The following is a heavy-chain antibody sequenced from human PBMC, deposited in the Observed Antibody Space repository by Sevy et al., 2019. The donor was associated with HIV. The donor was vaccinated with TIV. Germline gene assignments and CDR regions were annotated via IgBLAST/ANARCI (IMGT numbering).Heavy chain of an antibody. CDR1: GFTFAKYS. V-gene: IGHV3-23*01. CDR3: AREGCTQPHDY. J-gene: IGHJ4*02. Sequence: GGSLRLSCAAFGFTFAKYSMSWVGQAPGKGLEWVSTFSFGCGRINYADSVKGRFTISRDDSKNTLFLQMNSLRAEDTATYFCAREGCTQPHDYWGQGTLVTVSS. D-gene: IGHD2-8*01. CDR2: FSFGCGRI.